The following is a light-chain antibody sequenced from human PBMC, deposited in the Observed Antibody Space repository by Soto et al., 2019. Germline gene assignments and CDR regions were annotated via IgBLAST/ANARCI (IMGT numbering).Light chain of an antibody. CDR2: DAS. CDR1: QSVSSY. V-gene: IGKV3-11*01. J-gene: IGKJ3*01. CDR3: QQRSNWPAVT. Sequence: EIVLTQSPATLSLSPGERATLSCRASQSVSSYLAWYQQKPGQAPRLLIYDASSRATGIPARFSGSGSGTDFTLTISSPEPEDFAVYSCQQRSNWPAVTFGHGTKVDIK.